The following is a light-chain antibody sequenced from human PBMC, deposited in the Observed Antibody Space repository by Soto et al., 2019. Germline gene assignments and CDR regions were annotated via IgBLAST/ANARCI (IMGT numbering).Light chain of an antibody. CDR2: DAS. J-gene: IGLJ2*01. Sequence: QSVLTQPASVSGSPGQSITISCTGTSSDVGGYNYVSWYQQHPGKAPKLMIYDASNRPSGVSNRFSGSKSGNTASLTISGLQAEDEDDYYCSSYTSSSTRVFGGGTKLTVL. V-gene: IGLV2-14*01. CDR3: SSYTSSSTRV. CDR1: SSDVGGYNY.